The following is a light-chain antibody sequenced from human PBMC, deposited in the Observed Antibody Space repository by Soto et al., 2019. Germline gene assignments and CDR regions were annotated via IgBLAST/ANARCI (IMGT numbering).Light chain of an antibody. V-gene: IGLV1-40*01. J-gene: IGLJ2*01. CDR1: SSNIGAGYD. CDR2: GNI. Sequence: QSALTQPPSVSGAPGQRATTSCTGRSSNIGAGYDVHWYRQLSGTAPTVLIYGNINRPSGVPDRFSASKSGTSASLATTGLQAEDEADYYCQSYDNNLVVFGGGTKVTV. CDR3: QSYDNNLVV.